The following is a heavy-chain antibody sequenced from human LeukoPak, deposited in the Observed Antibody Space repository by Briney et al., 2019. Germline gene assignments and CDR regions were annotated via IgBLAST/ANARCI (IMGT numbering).Heavy chain of an antibody. CDR3: ARDSWGGATQVDY. V-gene: IGHV3-7*01. Sequence: GGSLRLSCAASGFNFGEFWMAWVRQTPGKGLEWVADIKEDGSEKFYVDSVKGRFTVSRDNDKNSLYLQMNSLRAEDTAVYYCARDSWGGATQVDYWGQGTLVTVSS. D-gene: IGHD1-26*01. CDR2: IKEDGSEK. J-gene: IGHJ4*02. CDR1: GFNFGEFW.